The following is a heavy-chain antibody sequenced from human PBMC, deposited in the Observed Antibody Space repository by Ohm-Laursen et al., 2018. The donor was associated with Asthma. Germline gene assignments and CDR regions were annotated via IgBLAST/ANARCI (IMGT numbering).Heavy chain of an antibody. CDR3: AKEGFGVVSDPFFDY. V-gene: IGHV3-43*01. D-gene: IGHD3-3*01. Sequence: GSLRLSCAASGFTFDDYTMHWVRQAPGKGLEWVSLISWDGGSTYYADSVKGRFTISRDNSRNSLYLQTNSLRTEDTALYYCAKEGFGVVSDPFFDYWGQGTLVTVSS. CDR1: GFTFDDYT. J-gene: IGHJ4*02. CDR2: ISWDGGST.